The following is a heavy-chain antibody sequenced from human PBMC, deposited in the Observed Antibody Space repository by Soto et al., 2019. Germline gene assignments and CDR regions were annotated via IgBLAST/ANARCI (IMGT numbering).Heavy chain of an antibody. V-gene: IGHV4-61*01. Sequence: SETLSLTCTVSGGSVSSGSYYWSWIRQPPGKGLEWIGYIYYSGSTNYNPSLKSRVTISVDTSKNQFSLKLSSVTAADTAVYYCASWRRELLRYNWFDPWGQGTLVTVSS. J-gene: IGHJ5*02. CDR3: ASWRRELLRYNWFDP. D-gene: IGHD1-26*01. CDR1: GGSVSSGSYY. CDR2: IYYSGST.